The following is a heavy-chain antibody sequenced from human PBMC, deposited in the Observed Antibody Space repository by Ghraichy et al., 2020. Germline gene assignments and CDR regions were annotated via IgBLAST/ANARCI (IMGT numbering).Heavy chain of an antibody. CDR2: IRYDGSNK. V-gene: IGHV3-30*02. CDR3: AKLRTTAPVDAFDI. D-gene: IGHD4-17*01. J-gene: IGHJ3*02. CDR1: GFTFSSYG. Sequence: GGSLRLSCAASGFTFSSYGMHWVRQAPGKGLEWVAFIRYDGSNKYYADSVKGRFTISRDNSKNTLYLQMNSLRAEDTAVYYCAKLRTTAPVDAFDIWGQGTMVTVSS.